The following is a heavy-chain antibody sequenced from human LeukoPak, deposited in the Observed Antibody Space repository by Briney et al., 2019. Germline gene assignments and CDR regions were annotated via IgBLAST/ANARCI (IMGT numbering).Heavy chain of an antibody. Sequence: EASVKVSCKASGGTFSSYAISWVRQAPGQGLEWMGGIIPIFGTANYAQKFQGRVTITADESTSTAYMELSSLRSEDTAVYYCARAEEVRGVLPYYWGQGTLVTVSS. D-gene: IGHD3-10*01. J-gene: IGHJ4*02. CDR3: ARAEEVRGVLPYY. CDR1: GGTFSSYA. CDR2: IIPIFGTA. V-gene: IGHV1-69*13.